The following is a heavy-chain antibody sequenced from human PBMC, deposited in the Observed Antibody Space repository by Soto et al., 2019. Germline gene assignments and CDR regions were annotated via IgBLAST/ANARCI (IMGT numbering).Heavy chain of an antibody. CDR2: ISWNSGSI. D-gene: IGHD3-3*01. J-gene: IGHJ4*02. Sequence: EVQLVESGGGLVQPGRSLRLSCAASGFTFDDYAMHWVRQAPGKGLEWVSGISWNSGSIGYAESVKGRFTISRDNAKNSLHLHMNSLGAADTDLYDCAKDSGPEFWSGGNFDYWGQGTLVTVSS. CDR3: AKDSGPEFWSGGNFDY. CDR1: GFTFDDYA. V-gene: IGHV3-9*01.